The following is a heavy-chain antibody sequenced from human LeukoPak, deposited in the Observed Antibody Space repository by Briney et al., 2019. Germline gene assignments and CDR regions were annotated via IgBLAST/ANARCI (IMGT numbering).Heavy chain of an antibody. CDR1: GFTFSSYA. Sequence: GGSLRLSCAASGFTFSSYAMSWVRQAPGKGLEWVSAISGSGGSTYYADSVKGRFTISRDNSKNTLYLQMNSLRAEDTAVYYCAKSLGYCSSTSCYGNDYWGQGTLVTVSS. D-gene: IGHD2-2*01. J-gene: IGHJ4*02. CDR3: AKSLGYCSSTSCYGNDY. V-gene: IGHV3-23*01. CDR2: ISGSGGST.